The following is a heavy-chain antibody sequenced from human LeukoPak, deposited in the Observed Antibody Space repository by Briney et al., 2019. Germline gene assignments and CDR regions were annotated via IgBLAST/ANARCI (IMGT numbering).Heavy chain of an antibody. CDR3: ARDSFSGSSLDY. CDR1: GFTFDEYG. V-gene: IGHV3-20*04. D-gene: IGHD1-26*01. Sequence: PGGSLRLSCAASGFTFDEYGMSWVRQAPGKGLEWVSSINWDGGSTAYADSVQGRFTISRDNAKNSLHLQMKSLRAEDTALYYCARDSFSGSSLDYWGQGTLVTVSP. CDR2: INWDGGST. J-gene: IGHJ4*02.